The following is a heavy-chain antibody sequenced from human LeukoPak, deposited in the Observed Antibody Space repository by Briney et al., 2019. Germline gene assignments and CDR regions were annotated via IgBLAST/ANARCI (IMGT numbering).Heavy chain of an antibody. Sequence: PSETLSLTCTVSGVSISSSSYYWGWVRQPPGKGLEWIGSIYYSGSTYYNPSLKSRVTISVDTSKNQFSLKLSSVTAADSAGYSCPKQPRIGYCSSARCYLGALDIWGQGTLVTVSS. CDR2: IYYSGST. CDR1: GVSISSSSYY. D-gene: IGHD2-2*01. V-gene: IGHV4-39*01. CDR3: PKQPRIGYCSSARCYLGALDI. J-gene: IGHJ3*02.